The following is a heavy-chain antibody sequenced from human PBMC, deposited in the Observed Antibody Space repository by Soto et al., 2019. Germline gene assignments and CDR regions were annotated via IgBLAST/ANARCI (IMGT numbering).Heavy chain of an antibody. V-gene: IGHV3-74*01. Sequence: PGGSLRLSCAASGFTFSGYWMHWVRQAPGKGLVWVSRINSGGSSRSYANSVKGRFTISRDNSKNTLYLQMNSLRAEDTAVYYCARTSGSYPLTPPGYYYYYGMDVWGQGTTVTVSS. CDR2: INSGGSSR. J-gene: IGHJ6*02. CDR3: ARTSGSYPLTPPGYYYYYGMDV. CDR1: GFTFSGYW. D-gene: IGHD1-26*01.